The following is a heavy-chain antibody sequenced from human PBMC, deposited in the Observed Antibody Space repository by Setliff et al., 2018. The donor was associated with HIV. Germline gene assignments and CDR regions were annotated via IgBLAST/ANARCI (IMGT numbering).Heavy chain of an antibody. CDR3: ARGRLLWSGSYYYYYMDV. J-gene: IGHJ6*03. D-gene: IGHD3-10*01. V-gene: IGHV3-72*01. CDR1: GFTFSDHY. CDR2: IRNKGNGYRT. Sequence: LRLSCAASGFTFSDHYMEWVRQAPGKGLEWVGRIRNKGNGYRTEYSASVQGRFTISRDDSKNSLYLQMNSLKTEDTAVYYCARGRLLWSGSYYYYYMDVWGKGTTVTVSS.